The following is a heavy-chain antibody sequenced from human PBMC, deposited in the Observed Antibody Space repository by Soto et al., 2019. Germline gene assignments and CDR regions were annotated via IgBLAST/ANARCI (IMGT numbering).Heavy chain of an antibody. CDR3: ARGIQGSSQYIKWFDP. D-gene: IGHD2-15*01. J-gene: IGHJ5*02. CDR2: ISYIGST. V-gene: IGHV4-30-4*01. CDR1: GGSISSGAYF. Sequence: KSSETLSLTCTVSGGSISSGAYFWNWIRQSPGKGLEWLGYISYIGSTYYNPSLKSRLSISRDTSKNQFSLKMTSVIDADTAVYFCARGIQGSSQYIKWFDPWGQGTPVTVSS.